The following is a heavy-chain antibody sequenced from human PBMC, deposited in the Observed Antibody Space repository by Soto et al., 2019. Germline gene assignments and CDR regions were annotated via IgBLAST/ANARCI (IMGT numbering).Heavy chain of an antibody. V-gene: IGHV3-11*01. CDR2: ISSTGSII. Sequence: QVQLVVSGGGLVKPGGSLRIFCAASGFTFSDYYISWFRQAPGKGLEWVSYISSTGSIIYYADSVKGRFTISRDNAKNSLYPQMNSHRAEDTPVYYCALAGYDSNFYAVTPLSAGHFWGQGTLVTVSS. CDR1: GFTFSDYY. CDR3: ALAGYDSNFYAVTPLSAGHF. D-gene: IGHD2-2*01. J-gene: IGHJ4*02.